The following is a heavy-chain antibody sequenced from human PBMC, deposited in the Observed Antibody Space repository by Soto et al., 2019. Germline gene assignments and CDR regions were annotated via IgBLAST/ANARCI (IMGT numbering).Heavy chain of an antibody. CDR1: GGSFSGYY. CDR2: INHSGST. V-gene: IGHV4-34*01. J-gene: IGHJ5*02. CDR3: ARGKGYYYDSSGYYRARWFDP. Sequence: PSETLSLTCAVYGGSFSGYYWSWIRQPPGKGLEWIGEINHSGSTNYNPSLKSRVTISVDTSKNQFSLKLSSVTAADTAVYYCARGKGYYYDSSGYYRARWFDPWGQGTLVTVSS. D-gene: IGHD3-22*01.